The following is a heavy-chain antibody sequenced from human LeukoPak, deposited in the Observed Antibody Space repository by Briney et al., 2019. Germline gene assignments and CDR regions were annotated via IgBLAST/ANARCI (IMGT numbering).Heavy chain of an antibody. CDR3: ARGDAFSGDH. CDR1: GFTFSNYW. J-gene: IGHJ4*02. D-gene: IGHD2-2*01. V-gene: IGHV3-7*04. Sequence: PGGSLRLSCVASGFTFSNYWMSWVRQVPGRGLELVANINRDGSEEYYVDSVKGRFTISRDNTKNSLYVQMNSLKAEDTAVYYCARGDAFSGDHWGQGALVTVSS. CDR2: INRDGSEE.